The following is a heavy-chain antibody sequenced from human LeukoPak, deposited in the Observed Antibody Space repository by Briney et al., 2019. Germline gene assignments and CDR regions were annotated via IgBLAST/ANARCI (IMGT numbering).Heavy chain of an antibody. CDR2: IIPIFGTA. V-gene: IGHV1-69*13. Sequence: SVKVSCKASGGTFSSYAISWVRQAPGQGLEWMGGIIPIFGTANYAQKFQGRVTITADESTSTAYMELSSLRSEDTAVCYCATHSSGWYDGWDDYYYYMDVWGKGTTVTVSS. CDR1: GGTFSSYA. D-gene: IGHD6-19*01. CDR3: ATHSSGWYDGWDDYYYYMDV. J-gene: IGHJ6*03.